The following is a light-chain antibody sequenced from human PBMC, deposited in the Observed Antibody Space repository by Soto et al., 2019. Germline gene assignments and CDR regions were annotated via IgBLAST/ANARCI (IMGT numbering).Light chain of an antibody. V-gene: IGLV1-44*01. CDR2: RDN. J-gene: IGLJ2*01. CDR1: SSNIGTNT. Sequence: QSVLTQPPSASVTPGQRVTISCSGSSSNIGTNTVIWYQQLPGAAPRLLIYRDNQRPSGVPDRFSGSKSGTSASLAISGLQSEDEADYYCAAWDVSLVVFGGGTKLTVL. CDR3: AAWDVSLVV.